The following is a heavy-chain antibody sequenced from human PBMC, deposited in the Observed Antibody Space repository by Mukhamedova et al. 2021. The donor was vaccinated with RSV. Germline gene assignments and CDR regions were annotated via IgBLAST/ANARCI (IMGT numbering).Heavy chain of an antibody. J-gene: IGHJ4*02. CDR2: IYYSGST. D-gene: IGHD3-10*01. Sequence: SYYWGWIRQPPGKGLEWIGSIYYSGSTYYNPSLKSRVTISVDTPKNQFSLKLSSVTAADTAVYYCARQLRGFDYWGQGNLGTVSS. CDR1: SYY. CDR3: ARQLRGFDY. V-gene: IGHV4-39*01.